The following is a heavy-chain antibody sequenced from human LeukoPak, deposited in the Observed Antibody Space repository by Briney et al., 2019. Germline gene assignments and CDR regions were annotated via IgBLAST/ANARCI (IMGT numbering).Heavy chain of an antibody. D-gene: IGHD3-22*01. V-gene: IGHV4-38-2*02. CDR3: ARRRGYYDSSGYYFRLDFDY. J-gene: IGHJ4*02. Sequence: NPSETLSLTCTVSGYSISSGYYWGWIRQPPGKGLEWIGEIYHSGSTNYNPSLKSRVTISVDKSKNQFSLKLSSVTAADTAVYYCARRRGYYDSSGYYFRLDFDYWGQGTLVTVSS. CDR1: GYSISSGYY. CDR2: IYHSGST.